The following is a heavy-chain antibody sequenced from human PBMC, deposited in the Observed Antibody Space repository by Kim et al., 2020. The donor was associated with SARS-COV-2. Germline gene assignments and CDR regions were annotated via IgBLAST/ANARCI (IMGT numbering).Heavy chain of an antibody. Sequence: ASVKVSCKVSGYTLTELSMHWVRQAPGKGLEWMGGFDPEDGETIYAQKFQGRVTMTEDTSTDTAYMELSSLRSEDTAVYYCATTYCSGGSCYSVFDYWGQGTLVTVSS. J-gene: IGHJ4*02. CDR3: ATTYCSGGSCYSVFDY. D-gene: IGHD2-15*01. CDR2: FDPEDGET. CDR1: GYTLTELS. V-gene: IGHV1-24*01.